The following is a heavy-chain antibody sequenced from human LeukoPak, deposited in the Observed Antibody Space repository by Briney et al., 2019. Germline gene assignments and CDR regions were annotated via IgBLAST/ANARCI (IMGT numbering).Heavy chain of an antibody. D-gene: IGHD3-10*01. J-gene: IGHJ4*02. CDR1: GGSISSYY. CDR3: ARASYYGSGSFDY. V-gene: IGHV4-59*01. Sequence: SETLSLTCTVSGGSISSYYWSWIRQPPGKGLEWIGYIYYTGSTNYNPSLKSRVTISVDMSKNQFSLKLSSVTAADTAVYHCARASYYGSGSFDYWGQGTLVTVSS. CDR2: IYYTGST.